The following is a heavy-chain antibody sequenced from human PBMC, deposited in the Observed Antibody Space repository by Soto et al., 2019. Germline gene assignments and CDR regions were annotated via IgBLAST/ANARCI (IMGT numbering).Heavy chain of an antibody. D-gene: IGHD1-26*01. CDR2: INAGNGNT. V-gene: IGHV1-3*01. J-gene: IGHJ2*01. CDR3: ARGGILYCNFAL. Sequence: QVQLVQSGAEVKKPGASVKVSCKASGYTFTSYAMHWVRQAPGQRLEWMGWINAGNGNTKYSQKFQGRVTITRDTSASTADMELSSLRSEDTAVYYCARGGILYCNFALWGRGTLVTVSS. CDR1: GYTFTSYA.